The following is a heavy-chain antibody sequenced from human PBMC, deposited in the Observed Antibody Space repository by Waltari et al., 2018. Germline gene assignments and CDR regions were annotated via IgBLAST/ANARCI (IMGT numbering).Heavy chain of an antibody. CDR3: AREGYTSGRAGNFDY. D-gene: IGHD2-15*01. CDR1: RSSFNNEI. V-gene: IGHV3-30-3*01. Sequence: LVESGGVVVQSGGSLRLSCASSRSSFNNEIMDWVPQAPGKGLEWVSAMSYDGYSRYYADSVKGRFTISRDDSLKTVYLQLDSLRVEDTAVYYCAREGYTSGRAGNFDYWGQGTLVTVSS. J-gene: IGHJ4*02. CDR2: MSYDGYSR.